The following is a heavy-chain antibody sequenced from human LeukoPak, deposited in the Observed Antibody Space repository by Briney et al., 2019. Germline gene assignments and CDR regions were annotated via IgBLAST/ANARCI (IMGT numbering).Heavy chain of an antibody. CDR2: IHYSGST. D-gene: IGHD2-15*01. J-gene: IGHJ6*03. CDR3: ARVRCSGGSCPYYYYYYYMDV. V-gene: IGHV4-39*07. Sequence: PSETLSLTCTVSGGSISSSNYYWGWIRQPPGKGLEWIGSIHYSGSTYYNPSLQRRVTISIDTSKTQFSLKLRFVTAADTAVYYCARVRCSGGSCPYYYYYYYMDVWGKGTTVTVSS. CDR1: GGSISSSNYY.